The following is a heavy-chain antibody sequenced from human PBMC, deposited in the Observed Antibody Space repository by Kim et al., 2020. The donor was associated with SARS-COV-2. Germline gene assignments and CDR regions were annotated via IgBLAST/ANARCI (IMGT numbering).Heavy chain of an antibody. CDR3: ARWGYVDTAMVGA. CDR2: ISSSSSYI. V-gene: IGHV3-21*01. D-gene: IGHD5-18*01. J-gene: IGHJ5*02. CDR1: GFTFSSYS. Sequence: GGSLRLSCAASGFTFSSYSMNWVRQAPGKGLEWVSSISSSSSYIYYADSVKGRFTISRDNAKNSLYLQMNSLRAEDTAVYYCARWGYVDTAMVGAWGQGTLVTVSS.